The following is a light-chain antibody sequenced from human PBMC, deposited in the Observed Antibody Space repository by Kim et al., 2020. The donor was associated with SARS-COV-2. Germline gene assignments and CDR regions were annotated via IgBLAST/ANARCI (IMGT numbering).Light chain of an antibody. Sequence: QWVTLCGPGTTPYCGRNTGNCYQQLPGTAPNPLIYRNNQRPSGVPDRFSGSKSGTSASLAISGLQSEDEADYYCAAWDDSLNGPVFGGGTQLTVL. CDR3: AAWDDSLNGPV. V-gene: IGLV1-44*01. CDR2: RNN. J-gene: IGLJ2*01. CDR1: TPYCGRNT.